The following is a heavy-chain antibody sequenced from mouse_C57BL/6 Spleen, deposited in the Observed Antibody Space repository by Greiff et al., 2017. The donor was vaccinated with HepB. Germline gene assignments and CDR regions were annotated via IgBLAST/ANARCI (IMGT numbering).Heavy chain of an antibody. Sequence: VQLKESGGDLVKPGGSLKLSCAASGFTFSSYGMSWVRQTPDKRLEWVATISSGGSYTYYPDSVKGRFTISRDNAKNTLYLQMSSLKSEDTAMYHCARQGAGYYAMDYWGQGTSVTVSS. CDR1: GFTFSSYG. D-gene: IGHD3-2*02. J-gene: IGHJ4*01. CDR2: ISSGGSYT. V-gene: IGHV5-6*01. CDR3: ARQGAGYYAMDY.